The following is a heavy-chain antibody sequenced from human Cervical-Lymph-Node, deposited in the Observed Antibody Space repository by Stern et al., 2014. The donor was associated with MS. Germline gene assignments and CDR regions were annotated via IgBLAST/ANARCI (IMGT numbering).Heavy chain of an antibody. CDR3: ARDAGSFHYGMDV. CDR1: GYTFTSYG. J-gene: IGHJ6*02. CDR2: ISAYNGNT. D-gene: IGHD3-10*01. V-gene: IGHV1-18*01. Sequence: QMQLVQSGAEVKKPGASVKVSCKASGYTFTSYGISWVRQAPGQGLEWMGWISAYNGNTNYAQKIQGRVTMTTDTSTGTAYMELRSLRSDDTAVYYCARDAGSFHYGMDVWGQGTTVTVSS.